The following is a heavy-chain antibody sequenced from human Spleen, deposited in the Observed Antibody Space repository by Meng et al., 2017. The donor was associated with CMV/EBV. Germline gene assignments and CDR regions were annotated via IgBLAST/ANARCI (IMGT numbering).Heavy chain of an antibody. V-gene: IGHV3-20*04. D-gene: IGHD3-22*01. CDR3: ARDGHYDSGGYYGLGY. CDR1: GFTFDYYG. J-gene: IGHJ4*02. Sequence: GESLKISCGAFGFTFDYYGMSWVRQAPGKGLEWVAGINWNGESTGYADSVKGRFTISRDKAKNIVTLQMHSLGVEDSALYYCARDGHYDSGGYYGLGYWGRGTLVTVSS. CDR2: INWNGEST.